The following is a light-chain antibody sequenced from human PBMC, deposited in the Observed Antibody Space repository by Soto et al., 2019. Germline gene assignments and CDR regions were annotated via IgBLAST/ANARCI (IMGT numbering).Light chain of an antibody. CDR3: QQSYSTPRRT. CDR1: QSVSSY. V-gene: IGKV1-39*01. Sequence: DIQMTQSPSSLSASVGDRVTITCRASQSVSSYLNWYQQKPGKAPKLLIYAASSLQSGVPSRFSGSGSGTDFTLTISSLQPEDFATYYCQQSYSTPRRTFGQGTKVELK. CDR2: AAS. J-gene: IGKJ1*01.